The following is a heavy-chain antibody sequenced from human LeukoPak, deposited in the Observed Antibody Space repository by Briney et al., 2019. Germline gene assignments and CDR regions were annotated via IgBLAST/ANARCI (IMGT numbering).Heavy chain of an antibody. Sequence: GRSLRLSCAASGFTFSSYAMHWVRQAPGKGLEWVAVISYDGSNKYYADSVKGRFTISRDNPKNTLYLQMNSLRAEDTAVYYCARASGSYWAGISYWGQGTLVTVSS. CDR1: GFTFSSYA. CDR2: ISYDGSNK. D-gene: IGHD1-26*01. J-gene: IGHJ4*02. CDR3: ARASGSYWAGISY. V-gene: IGHV3-30-3*01.